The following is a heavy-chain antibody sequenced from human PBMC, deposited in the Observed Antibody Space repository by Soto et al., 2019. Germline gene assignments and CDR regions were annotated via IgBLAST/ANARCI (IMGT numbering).Heavy chain of an antibody. CDR3: ARAFIDYYGSGSYLDY. V-gene: IGHV3-30-3*01. CDR1: GFTFSSYA. CDR2: ISYDGSNK. Sequence: QVQLVESGGGVVQPGRSLRLSCAASGFTFSSYAMHWVRQAPGKGLEWVAVISYDGSNKYYADSVKGRFTISRDNSKNTLYLQMNSLRAEDTAVYCCARAFIDYYGSGSYLDYWGQGTLVTVSS. D-gene: IGHD3-10*01. J-gene: IGHJ4*02.